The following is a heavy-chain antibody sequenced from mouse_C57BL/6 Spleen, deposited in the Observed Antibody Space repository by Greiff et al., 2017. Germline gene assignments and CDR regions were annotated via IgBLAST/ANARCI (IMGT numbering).Heavy chain of an antibody. J-gene: IGHJ2*01. CDR2: IDPSDSYT. D-gene: IGHD2-5*01. Sequence: QVQLQQPGAELVMPGASVKLSCKASGYTFTSYWMHWVKQRPGQGLEWIGEIDPSDSYTNYNQKFKGKSTLTVDKSSSTAYMQLSSLTSEDSAVYYCARSRSYSNPVDYWGQGTTLTVSS. V-gene: IGHV1-69*01. CDR3: ARSRSYSNPVDY. CDR1: GYTFTSYW.